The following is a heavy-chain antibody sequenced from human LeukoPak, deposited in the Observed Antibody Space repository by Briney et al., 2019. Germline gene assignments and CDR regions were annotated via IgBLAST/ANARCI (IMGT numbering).Heavy chain of an antibody. CDR3: ARPGYSGYDFDY. J-gene: IGHJ4*02. V-gene: IGHV4-34*01. CDR1: GGSFSGYY. CDR2: INHSGST. D-gene: IGHD5-12*01. Sequence: SETLALTCAVYGGSFSGYYWSWIRQPPGKGLEWIGEINHSGSTNYNPSLKSRVTISVDTSKNQFSLKLSSVTAADTAVYYCARPGYSGYDFDYWGQGTLVTVSS.